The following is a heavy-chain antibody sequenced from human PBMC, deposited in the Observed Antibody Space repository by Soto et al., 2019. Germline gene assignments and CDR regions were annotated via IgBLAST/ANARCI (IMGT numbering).Heavy chain of an antibody. Sequence: QVQLQESGPGLVKPSQTLSLTCTVSGGSISSGGYYWSWIRQHPGKGLEWIGYIYYSGSTYYNPSLKSRVTISVDTSKNQFSLKLSSVTAADTAVYYCARDRSGGEQWLERYVDYWGQGTLVTVSS. CDR1: GGSISSGGYY. V-gene: IGHV4-31*03. J-gene: IGHJ4*02. CDR2: IYYSGST. D-gene: IGHD6-19*01. CDR3: ARDRSGGEQWLERYVDY.